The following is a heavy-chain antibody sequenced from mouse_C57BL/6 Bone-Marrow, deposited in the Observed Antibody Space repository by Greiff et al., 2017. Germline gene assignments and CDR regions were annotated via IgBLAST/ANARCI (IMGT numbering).Heavy chain of an antibody. Sequence: EVMLVESGGGLVKPGGSLKLSCAASGFTFSSYAMSWVRQTPEKRLEWVATISDGGSYTYYPDNVKGRFTISRDNAKNNLYLQMSHLKSEDTAMYYCARDPYYSSSFAYWGQGTLVTVSA. CDR2: ISDGGSYT. CDR1: GFTFSSYA. CDR3: ARDPYYSSSFAY. V-gene: IGHV5-4*01. J-gene: IGHJ3*01. D-gene: IGHD2-5*01.